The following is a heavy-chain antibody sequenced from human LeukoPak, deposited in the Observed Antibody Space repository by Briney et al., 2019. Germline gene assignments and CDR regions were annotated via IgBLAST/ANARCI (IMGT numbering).Heavy chain of an antibody. CDR1: GGSISSSSYY. CDR2: IYYSGNT. CDR3: ARLAHSSGWYFDY. J-gene: IGHJ4*02. V-gene: IGHV4-39*01. D-gene: IGHD6-19*01. Sequence: PSETLSLTCTVSGGSISSSSYYWGWIRQPPGKGLEWFVSIYYSGNTYYNPSLKSRVTISVDTSKNQFSLKLSSVTAADTAVYYCARLAHSSGWYFDYWGQGTLVTVSS.